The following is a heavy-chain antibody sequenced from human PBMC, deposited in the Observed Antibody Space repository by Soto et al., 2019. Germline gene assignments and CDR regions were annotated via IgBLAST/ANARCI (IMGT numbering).Heavy chain of an antibody. CDR3: ARDYYDSSGYVSSAAPTDY. CDR1: GFNFKSYV. Sequence: GGSLRLSCATSGFNFKSYVMHWIRQAPGKGLEWVSSISSTRTYIHYADSVKGRFTISRDNAKNALNLEMNSLRDDDTAVYYCARDYYDSSGYVSSAAPTDYWGQGTLVTVSS. V-gene: IGHV3-21*06. D-gene: IGHD3-22*01. J-gene: IGHJ4*02. CDR2: ISSTRTYI.